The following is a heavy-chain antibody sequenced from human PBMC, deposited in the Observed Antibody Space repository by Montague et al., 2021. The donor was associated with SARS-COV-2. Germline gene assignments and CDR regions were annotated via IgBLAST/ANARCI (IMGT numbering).Heavy chain of an antibody. D-gene: IGHD6-13*01. CDR3: ARDPVEQQQLVHSLDY. V-gene: IGHV3-7*01. Sequence: SLRLSCAASGFTFSTYWMTWVRQAPEKGLEWVANIKQDGSAQYYVDSVRGRFTVSRDSAKKSLFLQMNSLRAEDTAVYFCARDPVEQQQLVHSLDYWGQGTLVIVSS. J-gene: IGHJ4*02. CDR2: IKQDGSAQ. CDR1: GFTFSTYW.